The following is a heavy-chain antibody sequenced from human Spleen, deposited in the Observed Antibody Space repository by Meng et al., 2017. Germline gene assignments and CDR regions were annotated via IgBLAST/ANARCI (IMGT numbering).Heavy chain of an antibody. D-gene: IGHD5-18*01. V-gene: IGHV4-4*02. J-gene: IGHJ4*02. CDR1: GDSISSSNW. CDR2: IDHSGNT. Sequence: QVQLQESGPGLVVPSGTLPLTCPVSGDSISSSNWWSCVRQPPGKGLEWIGEIDHSGNTHYNPSLRGRITISVDKSKNQFSLQLISVTAADTAIYYCARVFKGAMDAGVGDYWGQGTLVTVSS. CDR3: ARVFKGAMDAGVGDY.